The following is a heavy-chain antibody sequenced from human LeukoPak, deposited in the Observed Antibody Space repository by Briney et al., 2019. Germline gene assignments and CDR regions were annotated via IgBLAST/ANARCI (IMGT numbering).Heavy chain of an antibody. J-gene: IGHJ6*02. V-gene: IGHV3-53*01. Sequence: PGGSLRLSCAASGFTVSSNYMSWVRQAPGKGLQWVSIIYSGGSTYYADSVKGRLTISRDNSKNTLYLQMNSLRAEDTAVNYCSRDLGAPQYYSMDVWGQGTTVTVSS. D-gene: IGHD4-17*01. CDR3: SRDLGAPQYYSMDV. CDR2: IYSGGST. CDR1: GFTVSSNY.